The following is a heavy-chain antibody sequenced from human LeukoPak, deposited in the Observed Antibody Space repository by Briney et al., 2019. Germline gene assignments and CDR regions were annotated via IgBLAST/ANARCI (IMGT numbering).Heavy chain of an antibody. J-gene: IGHJ4*02. D-gene: IGHD7-27*01. Sequence: VASVKVSCKASGYTFTSYDINWVRLATGQGHEWMGWMSPKSGNTGYAQKFQGRATMTRNTSTSTAYMELSSLISEDTAVYYCARGPPNWGFDYWGQGTLVTVSS. CDR1: GYTFTSYD. CDR3: ARGPPNWGFDY. CDR2: MSPKSGNT. V-gene: IGHV1-8*01.